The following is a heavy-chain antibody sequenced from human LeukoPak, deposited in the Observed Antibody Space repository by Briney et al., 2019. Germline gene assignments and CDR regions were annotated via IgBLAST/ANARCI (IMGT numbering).Heavy chain of an antibody. V-gene: IGHV3-33*01. J-gene: IGHJ4*02. CDR2: IWYDGSNK. D-gene: IGHD3-10*01. CDR3: ARSLWFGVPWDY. Sequence: GGSLRLSCAASGFTFSSYGMHWVRQAPGKGLEWVAVIWYDGSNKYYADSVKGRFTISRDNSKDTLYVQMNSLRAEDTAVYYCARSLWFGVPWDYWGQGTLVTVSS. CDR1: GFTFSSYG.